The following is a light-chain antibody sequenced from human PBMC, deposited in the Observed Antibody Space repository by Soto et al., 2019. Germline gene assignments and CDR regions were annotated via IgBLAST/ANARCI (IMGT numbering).Light chain of an antibody. CDR1: QTISSW. CDR3: QQDSNYWT. CDR2: KAS. J-gene: IGKJ1*01. V-gene: IGKV1-5*03. Sequence: DIQLTQSPSTLSAVVGDRVTITCRASQTISSWWAWYQQKPGKAPKLLIYKASSLESGVPSRFSGSGSGTEFTLTIGGLQHDDFATYYCQQDSNYWTFGQGTKLDIK.